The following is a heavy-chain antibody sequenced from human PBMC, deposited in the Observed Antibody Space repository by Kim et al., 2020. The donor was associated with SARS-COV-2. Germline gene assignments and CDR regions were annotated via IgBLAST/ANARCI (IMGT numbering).Heavy chain of an antibody. D-gene: IGHD3-16*01. V-gene: IGHV4-39*01. J-gene: IGHJ4*02. CDR3: SMGADY. Sequence: YSGSTYYNPSLTSRVTISVDTSKNQFSLELSSETAADTAVYYWSMGADYWGQGTLVTVSS. CDR2: YSGST.